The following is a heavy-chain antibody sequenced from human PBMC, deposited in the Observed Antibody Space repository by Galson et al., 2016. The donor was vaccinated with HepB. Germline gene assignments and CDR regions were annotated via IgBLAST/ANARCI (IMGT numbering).Heavy chain of an antibody. CDR3: TTAPDY. V-gene: IGHV3-15*04. Sequence: SLRLSCAASGLTSISAWINWVRLPPGKGLEWLGRIEIKNEGGRRDYAVPVKGRFTFSRDDSGDTVYLQMNDLKTEDTALYYCTTAPDYWGQGTLVTVSS. CDR1: GLTSISAW. CDR2: IEIKNEGGRR. J-gene: IGHJ4*02.